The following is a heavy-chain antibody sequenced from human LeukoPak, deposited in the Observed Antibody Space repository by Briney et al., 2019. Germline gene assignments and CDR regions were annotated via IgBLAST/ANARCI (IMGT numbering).Heavy chain of an antibody. CDR2: IYYSGST. J-gene: IGHJ4*02. D-gene: IGHD6-13*01. Sequence: SETLSLTCTVSGGSLSSGDYYRSWIRQPPGKGLEWIGYIYYSGSTYYNPSLKSRVTISVDTSKNQFSLKLSSVTAADTAVYYCARDLGAAAGTVVFDYWGQGTLVTVSS. CDR1: GGSLSSGDYY. V-gene: IGHV4-30-4*08. CDR3: ARDLGAAAGTVVFDY.